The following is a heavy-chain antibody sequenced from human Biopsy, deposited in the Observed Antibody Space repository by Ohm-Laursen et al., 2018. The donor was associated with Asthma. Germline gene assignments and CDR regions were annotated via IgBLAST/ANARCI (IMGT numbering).Heavy chain of an antibody. CDR1: GFTFDNYT. V-gene: IGHV3-53*01. CDR2: IYSGGTS. J-gene: IGHJ4*02. CDR3: ARGDSSNWSHYYFDY. D-gene: IGHD3-22*01. Sequence: SLGLSCTAAGFTFDNYTMHWVRQAPGKGLEWVSVIYSGGTSHTADSVRGRFTISRDYSKNTLYLQMHSLRAEDTAVYYCARGDSSNWSHYYFDYWGQGTLVTVSS.